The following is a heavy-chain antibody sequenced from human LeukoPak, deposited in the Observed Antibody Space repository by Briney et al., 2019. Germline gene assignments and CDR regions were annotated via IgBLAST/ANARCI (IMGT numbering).Heavy chain of an antibody. CDR3: AKRLPHHFEY. Sequence: GGSLRLSRAASGFTSSNYAMSWVRQAPGKGLEWVSFILSSGGGTYYADSVKGRFTISRDNSKNTLYLQMNSLRAEDTAVYYCAKRLPHHFEYWGQGTLVTVSS. CDR2: ILSSGGGT. D-gene: IGHD3-16*01. J-gene: IGHJ4*02. V-gene: IGHV3-23*01. CDR1: GFTSSNYA.